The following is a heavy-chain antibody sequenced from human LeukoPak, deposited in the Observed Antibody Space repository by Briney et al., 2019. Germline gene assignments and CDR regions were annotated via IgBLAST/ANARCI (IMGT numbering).Heavy chain of an antibody. V-gene: IGHV3-43D*03. Sequence: GGSLRLSCAASGFTFDDYAMHWVRQAPGKGLECVSLISWDGDSTYYSDSVKGRFTISRDNNKNSLYLQMNSLRTEDTALYYRATAPYDSIGIFDYWGQGTLVTVSS. CDR3: ATAPYDSIGIFDY. CDR1: GFTFDDYA. CDR2: ISWDGDST. J-gene: IGHJ4*02. D-gene: IGHD3-22*01.